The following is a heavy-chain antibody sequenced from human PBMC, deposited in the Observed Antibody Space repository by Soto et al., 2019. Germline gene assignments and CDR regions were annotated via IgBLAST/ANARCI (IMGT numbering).Heavy chain of an antibody. V-gene: IGHV4-39*01. CDR2: IYYSGST. D-gene: IGHD6-6*01. J-gene: IGHJ4*02. CDR3: ARLIAARTWFDY. CDR1: GGSISSSSYY. Sequence: QLQLQESGPGLVKPSETLSLTCTVSGGSISSSSYYWGWIRQPPGKGLEWIGSIYYSGSTYYNPSLKRRVTISVDTSKNQFALKLSSVTAADTAVYYCARLIAARTWFDYWGQGTLVTVSS.